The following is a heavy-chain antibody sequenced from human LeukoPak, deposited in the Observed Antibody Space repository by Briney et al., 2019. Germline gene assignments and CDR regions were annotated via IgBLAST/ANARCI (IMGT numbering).Heavy chain of an antibody. D-gene: IGHD3-3*01. CDR3: AYTGGVAYYYYYYYMDV. CDR2: ISYDGSNK. V-gene: IGHV3-30*03. J-gene: IGHJ6*03. Sequence: GGSLRLSCAASGFTFSSYGMHWVRQAPGKGLEWVAVISYDGSNKYYADSVKGRFTISRDNSKNTLYLQMNSLRAEDTAVYYCAYTGGVAYYYYYYYMDVWGKGTTVTVSS. CDR1: GFTFSSYG.